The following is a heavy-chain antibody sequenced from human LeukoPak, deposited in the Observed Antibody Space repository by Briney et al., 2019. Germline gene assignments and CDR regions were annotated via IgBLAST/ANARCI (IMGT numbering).Heavy chain of an antibody. CDR1: GYTFTSYG. Sequence: ASVKVSCKASGYTFTSYGISWVRQAPGQGLEWTGWISAYNGNTNYAQKLQGRVTMTTDTSTSTAYMELRSLRSDDTAVYYCARALLRYFDHSPRDSYYYGMDVWGQGTTVTVSS. CDR3: ARALLRYFDHSPRDSYYYGMDV. CDR2: ISAYNGNT. D-gene: IGHD3-9*01. V-gene: IGHV1-18*01. J-gene: IGHJ6*02.